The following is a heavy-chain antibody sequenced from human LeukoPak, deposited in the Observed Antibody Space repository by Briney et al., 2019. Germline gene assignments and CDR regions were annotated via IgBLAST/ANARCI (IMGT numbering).Heavy chain of an antibody. CDR1: GGSISSSTNY. D-gene: IGHD1-7*01. CDR3: ARWARYNWNYFPNWFDP. Sequence: SETLSLTCTVSGGSISSSTNYWGWIRQPPGKGLEWIGSIYYSGSTYYNPPLKSRVTISVDTSKNQFSLKLSSVTAADTAVYYCARWARYNWNYFPNWFDPWGQGTLVAVSS. V-gene: IGHV4-39*01. CDR2: IYYSGST. J-gene: IGHJ5*02.